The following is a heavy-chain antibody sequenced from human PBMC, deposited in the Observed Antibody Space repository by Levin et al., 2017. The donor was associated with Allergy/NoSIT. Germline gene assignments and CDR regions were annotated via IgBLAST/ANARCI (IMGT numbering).Heavy chain of an antibody. CDR2: ISSSSTAI. Sequence: PAGGSLRLSCEASGFTFSSYPMNWVRQAPGKGLEWIAFISSSSTAIFYADSVKGRFTISRDNAENSLYLQMDSLRAEDTAIYYCAKEFSITMVRGVFDHWGQGALVTVSS. CDR1: GFTFSSYP. J-gene: IGHJ4*02. D-gene: IGHD3-10*01. V-gene: IGHV3-48*04. CDR3: AKEFSITMVRGVFDH.